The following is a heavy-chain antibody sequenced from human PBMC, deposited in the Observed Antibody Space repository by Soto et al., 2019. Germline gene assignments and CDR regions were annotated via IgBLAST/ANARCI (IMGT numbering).Heavy chain of an antibody. CDR3: ASYSSPDFDY. D-gene: IGHD6-13*01. CDR1: GFTFSSYG. V-gene: IGHV3-33*01. J-gene: IGHJ4*02. CDR2: IWYDGSNK. Sequence: GGSLRLSCAASGFTFSSYGMHWVRQAPGKGLEWVAVIWYDGSNKYYADSVKGRFTISRDNSKNTLYLQMNSLRAEDTAVYYCASYSSPDFDYWCQGTLVTVSS.